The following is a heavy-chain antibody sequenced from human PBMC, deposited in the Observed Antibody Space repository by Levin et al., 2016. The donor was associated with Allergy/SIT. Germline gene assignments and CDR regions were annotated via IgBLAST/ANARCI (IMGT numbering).Heavy chain of an antibody. D-gene: IGHD2-15*01. CDR3: ARDGDTHTRYSQFDS. V-gene: IGHV3-33*01. CDR1: GFTFNNYG. Sequence: GGSLRLSCAASGFTFNNYGMHWVRQAPGKGLEWVAVMWADGRSKYYADSVKGRFTVSRDTSKRTHYLQMNNLRADDTAMYYCARDGDTHTRYSQFDSWGPGNPGHRSP. J-gene: IGHJ4*02. CDR2: MWADGRSK.